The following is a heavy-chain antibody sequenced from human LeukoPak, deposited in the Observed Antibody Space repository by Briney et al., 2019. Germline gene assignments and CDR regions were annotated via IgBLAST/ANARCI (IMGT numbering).Heavy chain of an antibody. V-gene: IGHV1-18*01. D-gene: IGHD2-15*01. Sequence: ASVKVSCKASGYTLIRYAISWVRQAPGQGLEWMGWISAYNGYTTYAQKLQGRVTMTTDTSTNTAYMELRSLKSDDTAVYYCARGDCSGGSCYLPEYLQHWGQGTLVTVSS. J-gene: IGHJ1*01. CDR2: ISAYNGYT. CDR3: ARGDCSGGSCYLPEYLQH. CDR1: GYTLIRYA.